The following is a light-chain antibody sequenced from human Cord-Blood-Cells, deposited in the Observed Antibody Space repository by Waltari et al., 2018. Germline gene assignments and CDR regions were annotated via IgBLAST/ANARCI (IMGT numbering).Light chain of an antibody. CDR3: SSYTSSSTLV. CDR1: SSDVGGYNY. CDR2: EVS. J-gene: IGLJ2*01. V-gene: IGLV2-14*01. Sequence: QSALTQPASGQSITISCTGTSSDVGGYNYVSWYQQHPGKAPKLMIYEVSNRPSGVSNRFSGSKSGNTASLTISGLQAEDEADYYCSSYTSSSTLVFGGGTKLTVL.